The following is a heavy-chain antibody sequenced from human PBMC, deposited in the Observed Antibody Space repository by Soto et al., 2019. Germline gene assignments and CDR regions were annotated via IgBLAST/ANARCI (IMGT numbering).Heavy chain of an antibody. V-gene: IGHV4-59*01. Sequence: SETLSLTCTVSGDSISSFYWSWIRQPPGKGLEWIGYIYHSGSTNYNPSLKSRVTISGDTSKNEFSLKLTSVSAADTAVYYCARDSVCTTTSCSRHFDFWGQGTLVTVSS. CDR1: GDSISSFY. J-gene: IGHJ4*02. CDR3: ARDSVCTTTSCSRHFDF. D-gene: IGHD2-2*01. CDR2: IYHSGST.